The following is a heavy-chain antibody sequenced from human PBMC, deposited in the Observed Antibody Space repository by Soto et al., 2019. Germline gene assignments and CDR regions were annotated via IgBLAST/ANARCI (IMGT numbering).Heavy chain of an antibody. J-gene: IGHJ4*02. CDR1: GGSISSGNYY. CDR3: ARHVGNSPPGS. Sequence: SETLSLTCTVSGGSISSGNYYWSWIRQPPGKGLEWIGFISYSGSTYYSTSLKSRVTISVDTSKNQFSLKLTSVTAADTAVYHCARHVGNSPPGSWGQGTLVTVSS. V-gene: IGHV4-30-4*01. D-gene: IGHD1-26*01. CDR2: ISYSGST.